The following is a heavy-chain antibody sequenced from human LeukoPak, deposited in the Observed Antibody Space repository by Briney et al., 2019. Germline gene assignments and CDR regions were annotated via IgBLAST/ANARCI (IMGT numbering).Heavy chain of an antibody. J-gene: IGHJ4*02. V-gene: IGHV3-11*04. Sequence: GGSLRLSCAASGFTFSDYYMSWIRQAPGKGLEWVSYISSSGSTIYYADSVKGRFTISRDNAKNSLYLQMNSLRAEDTAVYYCTGRRGYCRGGSCYSAYFDYWGQGTLVTVSS. CDR1: GFTFSDYY. CDR3: TGRRGYCRGGSCYSAYFDY. CDR2: ISSSGSTI. D-gene: IGHD2-15*01.